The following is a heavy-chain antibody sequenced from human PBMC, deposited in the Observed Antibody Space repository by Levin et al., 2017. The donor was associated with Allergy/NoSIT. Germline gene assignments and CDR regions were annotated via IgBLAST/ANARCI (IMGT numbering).Heavy chain of an antibody. J-gene: IGHJ4*02. CDR3: ARGGASLHS. V-gene: IGHV4-59*11. CDR2: TYNDGST. CDR1: GGSISSHY. Sequence: SQTLSLTCTVSGGSISSHYWSWIRQPPGMGLEWIGYTYNDGSTRYNPSLRSRVNISVDRSKNQISLKLTSVTAADTAVYFCARGGASLHSWGQGTLVTVSS. D-gene: IGHD5/OR15-5a*01.